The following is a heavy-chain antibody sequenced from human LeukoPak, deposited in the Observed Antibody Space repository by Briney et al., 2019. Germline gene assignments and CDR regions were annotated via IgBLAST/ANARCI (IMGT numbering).Heavy chain of an antibody. D-gene: IGHD4-23*01. J-gene: IGHJ4*02. Sequence: GGSLRLSCAASGFTFNSYEMNWVRQAPGKGLEWVSYISGSGGDNYYADSVKGRFTISRDNATNSLYLQMNSLRAEDTAVYYCAREGGNSCVDHWGQGTLVTVSS. CDR2: ISGSGGDN. CDR3: AREGGNSCVDH. CDR1: GFTFNSYE. V-gene: IGHV3-48*03.